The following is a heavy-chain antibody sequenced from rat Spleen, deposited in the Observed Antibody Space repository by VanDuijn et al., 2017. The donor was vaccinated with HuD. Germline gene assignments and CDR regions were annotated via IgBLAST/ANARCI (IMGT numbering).Heavy chain of an antibody. J-gene: IGHJ2*01. CDR1: GFSLSNYG. CDR2: IWDKGNT. Sequence: QVQLKESGPGLVQPSQTLSLTCTVSGFSLSNYGVIWFRQPPGKVLEWMGIIWDKGNTNYNSTTKSRLSSSRDTSKSQVYLEMNRLQNEDTATYYCASKIYYYSGVDYWGQGVMVTVSS. CDR3: ASKIYYYSGVDY. V-gene: IGHV2-13*01. D-gene: IGHD1-1*01.